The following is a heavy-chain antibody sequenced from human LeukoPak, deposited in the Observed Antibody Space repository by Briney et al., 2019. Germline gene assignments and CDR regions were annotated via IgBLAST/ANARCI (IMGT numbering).Heavy chain of an antibody. CDR1: GDSISSYF. Sequence: SETLSLICTVSGDSISSYFWSWLRQPPGKGLEWIGYIYYSGSTNYNPSLKSRVTISVDTSKNQFSVKLSSVTAADTAVYYCARSIYSSGRSMGVWGKGTTVTISS. D-gene: IGHD3-10*01. V-gene: IGHV4-59*01. J-gene: IGHJ6*03. CDR3: ARSIYSSGRSMGV. CDR2: IYYSGST.